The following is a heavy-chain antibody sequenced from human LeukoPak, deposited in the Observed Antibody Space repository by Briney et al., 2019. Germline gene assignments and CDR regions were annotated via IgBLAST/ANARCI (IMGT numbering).Heavy chain of an antibody. CDR1: GYTFTYRY. J-gene: IGHJ4*02. Sequence: ASVKVSCKASGYTFTYRYLHWVRQAPGQALEWMGWITPFNGNTNYAQKFQDRVTITRGRSMSTAYMELSGLRSEDTAMYYCASNHWQQLLRPFDYWGQGTLVTVSS. CDR3: ASNHWQQLLRPFDY. D-gene: IGHD6-13*01. CDR2: ITPFNGNT. V-gene: IGHV1-45*02.